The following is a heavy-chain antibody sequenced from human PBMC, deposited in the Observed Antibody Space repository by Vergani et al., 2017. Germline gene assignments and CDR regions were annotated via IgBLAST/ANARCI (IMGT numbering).Heavy chain of an antibody. CDR1: GFTFSAYA. D-gene: IGHD3-10*01. CDR2: ISTRSTTI. Sequence: EVQLLESGGGLVQPGGSLRLSCAASGFTFSAYAMNWVRQAPGKGLEWIAYISTRSTTIYYAGSVMDRFTISRDNAKNTLYLQMNNLRAEDTAVYYCVRDSIGYSTSYYAYWGQGTLVTVSS. CDR3: VRDSIGYSTSYYAY. V-gene: IGHV3-48*01. J-gene: IGHJ4*02.